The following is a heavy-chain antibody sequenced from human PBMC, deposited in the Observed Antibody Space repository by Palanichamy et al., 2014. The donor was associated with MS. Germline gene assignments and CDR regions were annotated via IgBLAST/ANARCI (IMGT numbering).Heavy chain of an antibody. CDR2: IYSSGIT. D-gene: IGHD4-11*01. CDR3: ARSRYRLDS. J-gene: IGHJ5*01. V-gene: IGHV4-59*08. CDR1: GGSINSYY. Sequence: QVQLQESGPGLVKSSETLSLTCTVSGGSINSYYWSWIRQPPGKGLEWIGYIYSSGITNYNSSLKSRVAISVDTSKNQFSLKLSSVTAADTAVYFCARSRYRLDSWGHGTLVTVSS.